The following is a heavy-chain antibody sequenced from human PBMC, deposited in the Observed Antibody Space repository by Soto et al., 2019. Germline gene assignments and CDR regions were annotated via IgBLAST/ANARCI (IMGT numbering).Heavy chain of an antibody. CDR1: GFPFSSYG. Sequence: QMQLVESGGGVVQPGASLRVSCAVSGFPFSSYGMHWVRQAPGKGLEWVGAMASEGNRQDYADSVRGSCSISRDNSKNTLYLQMNSVGGDDTAVYYCARGQVLVIHSSFKIWGEGTVVTGSS. CDR2: MASEGNRQ. V-gene: IGHV3-30*03. J-gene: IGHJ3*02. CDR3: ARGQVLVIHSSFKI. D-gene: IGHD3-16*01.